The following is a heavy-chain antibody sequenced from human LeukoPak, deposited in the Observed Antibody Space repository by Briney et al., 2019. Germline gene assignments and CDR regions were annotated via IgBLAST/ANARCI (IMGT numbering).Heavy chain of an antibody. J-gene: IGHJ4*02. V-gene: IGHV3-21*01. CDR1: GFSFSPYT. CDR2: ISSGGSNV. CDR3: AVCSSTSCPDY. D-gene: IGHD2-2*01. Sequence: GGSLRLSCAASGFSFSPYTMHWVRQAPGEGLEWVPSISSGGSNVFYGDSLKGRFTISRDNAKNSLHLQMNSLRVEDTAIYFCAVCSSTSCPDYWGQGTLVTVSS.